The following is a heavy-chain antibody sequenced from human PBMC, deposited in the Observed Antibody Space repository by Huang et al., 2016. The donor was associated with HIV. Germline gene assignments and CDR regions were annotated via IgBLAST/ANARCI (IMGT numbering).Heavy chain of an antibody. V-gene: IGHV4-59*11. CDR1: GGSISTHY. CDR3: ARDHHDFWRGYRRMYFFDH. Sequence: QVQLQESGPGLVKPSETLSLTCTVSGGSISTHYWSWIRQPPGKGLEWIESIEYSGSTNHSPSLKSRVTRLLDTSKNQFSLRVNSVTAADTAMYYCARDHHDFWRGYRRMYFFDHWGQGTLVTVSS. CDR2: IEYSGST. J-gene: IGHJ4*02. D-gene: IGHD3-3*01.